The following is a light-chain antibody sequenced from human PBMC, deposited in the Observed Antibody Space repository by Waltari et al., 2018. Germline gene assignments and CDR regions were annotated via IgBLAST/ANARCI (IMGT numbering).Light chain of an antibody. CDR3: HNHERLPVV. CDR2: GAS. Sequence: ELVFTQSQGPLSLSPGERATPSCRASQSIGRYLIWYQQKPGRAPRLLIYGASTRAAGIPDRFSGSGSGTDFSLTISRLEPEDFAVYYFHNHERLPVVFGRGTKVEIK. V-gene: IGKV3-20*01. CDR1: QSIGRY. J-gene: IGKJ1*01.